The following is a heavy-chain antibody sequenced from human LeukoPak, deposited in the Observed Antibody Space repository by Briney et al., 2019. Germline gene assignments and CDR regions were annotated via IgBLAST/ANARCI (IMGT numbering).Heavy chain of an antibody. V-gene: IGHV4-61*02. Sequence: SETLSLTCTVSGGSISSGSYYWSWIRQPAGKGLEWIGRIYTSGSTNYNPSLKSRVTISVDTSKNQFSLKLSSVTAADTAVYYCARDLIQLWLGGYYYYMDVWGKGTRVTVSS. D-gene: IGHD5-18*01. CDR3: ARDLIQLWLGGYYYYMDV. CDR2: IYTSGST. CDR1: GGSISSGSYY. J-gene: IGHJ6*03.